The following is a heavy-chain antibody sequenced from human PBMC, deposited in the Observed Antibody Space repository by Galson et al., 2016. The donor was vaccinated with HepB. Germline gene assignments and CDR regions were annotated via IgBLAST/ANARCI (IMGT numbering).Heavy chain of an antibody. D-gene: IGHD2-21*01. CDR2: ISGSGGST. Sequence: SLRLSCAASGFTFSSYAMSWVRQAPGKGLEWVSAISGSGGSTYYADSVRGRFTNSRDNAKNSLYLQMNSLRAEDTAVYYCSREVPDCGGDCGDCWGQGTLVTVST. V-gene: IGHV3-23*01. J-gene: IGHJ4*02. CDR3: SREVPDCGGDCGDC. CDR1: GFTFSSYA.